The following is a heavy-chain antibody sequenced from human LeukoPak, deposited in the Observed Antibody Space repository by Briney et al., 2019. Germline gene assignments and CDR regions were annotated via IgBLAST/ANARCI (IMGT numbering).Heavy chain of an antibody. CDR1: GDSVSSNSAA. D-gene: IGHD2-15*01. Sequence: SQTLSLTCAISGDSVSSNSAAWNWIRQSPSRGLEWLGRTYYRSKWYNDYAVSVKSRITINPDTSKNQFFLQLNSVTPADTAVYYCARDDGRMMYNWFDPWGQGTLVTVSS. V-gene: IGHV6-1*01. CDR3: ARDDGRMMYNWFDP. J-gene: IGHJ5*02. CDR2: TYYRSKWYN.